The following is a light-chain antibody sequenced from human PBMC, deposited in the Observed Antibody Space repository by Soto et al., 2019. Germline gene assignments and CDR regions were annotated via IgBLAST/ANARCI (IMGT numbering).Light chain of an antibody. J-gene: IGKJ1*01. CDR2: GAS. CDR1: QSVSSSY. Sequence: EIVLTQSPGTLSLSSGERATLSCRASQSVSSSYLAWYQQKPGQAPRLLIYGASSRATGIPDRFSGSGSGTDFTLTISRLEPEDFAVYYCQHYGSSLWTFGQGTKVDI. CDR3: QHYGSSLWT. V-gene: IGKV3-20*01.